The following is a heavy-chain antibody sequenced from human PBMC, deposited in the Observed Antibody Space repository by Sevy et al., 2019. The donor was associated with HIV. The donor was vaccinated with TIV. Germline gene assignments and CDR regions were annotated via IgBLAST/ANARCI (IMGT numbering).Heavy chain of an antibody. CDR3: AKVFLSQLAQGY. Sequence: GGSLRLSCAASGFTFSSYAMSWVRQAPGKGLEWVSAISGSGGSTYYTDSVKGRFTISRDNSKNTLFLQMNSLRAEDTAVYYCAKVFLSQLAQGYWGQGTLVTVSS. CDR1: GFTFSSYA. J-gene: IGHJ4*02. V-gene: IGHV3-23*01. D-gene: IGHD3-16*02. CDR2: ISGSGGST.